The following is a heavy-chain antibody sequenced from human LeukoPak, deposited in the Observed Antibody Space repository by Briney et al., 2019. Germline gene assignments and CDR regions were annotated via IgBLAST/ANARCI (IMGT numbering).Heavy chain of an antibody. CDR3: ATYRGAPYNSGWYPFDY. V-gene: IGHV1-24*01. CDR1: GYSLSDSS. D-gene: IGHD6-19*01. J-gene: IGHJ4*02. CDR2: FNPEDGET. Sequence: ASVKVSCKVSGYSLSDSSMHWVRQAPGKGLEWMGTFNPEDGETIYAQKFQGRVTMTEDTSIDTAYLDLSSLRSEDTAVYYCATYRGAPYNSGWYPFDYWGQGTLVTVSS.